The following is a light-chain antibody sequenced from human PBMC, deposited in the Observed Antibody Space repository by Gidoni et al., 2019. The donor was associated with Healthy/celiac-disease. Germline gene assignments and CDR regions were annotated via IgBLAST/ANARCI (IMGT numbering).Light chain of an antibody. CDR3: QQSYSTPWT. J-gene: IGKJ1*01. CDR2: AAT. V-gene: IGKV1-39*01. Sequence: DIQMTQSPSSLSASVGDRVTITCRASQSISSYLNWYQQKPGKAPKLLIYAATSLQSRVASRCSGSGSGTDFTLTISSLQPEDFATYYCQQSYSTPWTFGQGTKVEIK. CDR1: QSISSY.